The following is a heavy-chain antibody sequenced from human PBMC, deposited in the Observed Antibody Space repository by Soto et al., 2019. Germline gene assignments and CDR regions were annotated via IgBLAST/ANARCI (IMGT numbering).Heavy chain of an antibody. CDR1: GFTVSSDY. Sequence: EVQLVESGGGLVQPGGSLRLSCAASGFTVSSDYMSWVRQAPGKGLEWVSVIYSGGSTYYADSVKGRFTISRHNSKNTLYLQMNSLRAEDTAVYYCARVPKGNWFDPWGQGTLVTVSS. V-gene: IGHV3-53*04. J-gene: IGHJ5*02. CDR2: IYSGGST. CDR3: ARVPKGNWFDP.